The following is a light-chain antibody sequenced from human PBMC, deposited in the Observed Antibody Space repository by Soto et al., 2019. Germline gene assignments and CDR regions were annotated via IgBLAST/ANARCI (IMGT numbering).Light chain of an antibody. CDR2: GAS. V-gene: IGKV3-20*01. CDR1: QSLSNSE. J-gene: IGKJ1*01. Sequence: EIVLTQSPGTLSLSAGERSTLSFMASQSLSNSELAWYQQKPGQAPRLLIYGASNRATGIPSRFSGSGSGTDFTLTISSLQPEDFATYYCQQSYSTPTWTFGQGTKVDIK. CDR3: QQSYSTPTWT.